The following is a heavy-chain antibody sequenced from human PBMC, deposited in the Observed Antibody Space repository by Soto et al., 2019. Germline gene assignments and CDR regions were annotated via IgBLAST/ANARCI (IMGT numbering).Heavy chain of an antibody. V-gene: IGHV4-39*01. CDR2: IYYSGST. CDR1: GGSISSSSYY. CDR3: ARHGYDLSHCDY. Sequence: SETLSLTCTVSGGSISSSSYYWGWIRQPPGKGLEWIGSIYYSGSTYYNPSLKSRVTISVDTSKNQFSLKLSSVTAADTAVYYCARHGYDLSHCDYWGQGTLVTVSS. J-gene: IGHJ4*02. D-gene: IGHD5-12*01.